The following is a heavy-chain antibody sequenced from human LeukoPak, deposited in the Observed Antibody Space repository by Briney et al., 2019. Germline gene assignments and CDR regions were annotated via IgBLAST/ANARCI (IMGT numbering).Heavy chain of an antibody. V-gene: IGHV1-18*01. CDR3: ARDLAGVYYYDSSGTPVAFDI. J-gene: IGHJ3*02. CDR1: GYTLTELS. CDR2: ISAYNGNT. D-gene: IGHD3-22*01. Sequence: GASVKVSCKVSGYTLTELSMHWVRQAPGKGLEWMGWISAYNGNTNYAQKLQGRVTMTTDTSTSTAYMELRSLRSDDTAVYYCARDLAGVYYYDSSGTPVAFDIWGQGTMVTVSS.